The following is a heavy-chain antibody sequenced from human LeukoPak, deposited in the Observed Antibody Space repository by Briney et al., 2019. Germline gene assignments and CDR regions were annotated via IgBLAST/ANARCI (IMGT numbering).Heavy chain of an antibody. V-gene: IGHV1-2*02. CDR1: GYTFTGYY. CDR2: INPNSGGT. CDR3: ARAAAAGIRGWFDP. J-gene: IGHJ5*02. D-gene: IGHD6-13*01. Sequence: ASVKVSCKASGYTFTGYYMHWVRQAPGQGLEWMGWINPNSGGTNYAQKFQGRVTMTRDTSISTAYMELSRLRSDDTAVYYCARAAAAGIRGWFDPWGQGTLVTVSS.